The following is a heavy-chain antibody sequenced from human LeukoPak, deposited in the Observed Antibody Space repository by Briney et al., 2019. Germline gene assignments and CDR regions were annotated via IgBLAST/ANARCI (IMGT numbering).Heavy chain of an antibody. Sequence: PSETLSLTCAVYGGSFSGYYWSWIRQPPGKGLEWIGEINHSGSTNYNPSLKSRVTISVDTSKNQFSLKLSSVTAADTAVYYCARGLITCPLGYWGQGTLVTVSS. D-gene: IGHD3-16*01. CDR2: INHSGST. V-gene: IGHV4-34*01. CDR3: ARGLITCPLGY. J-gene: IGHJ4*02. CDR1: GGSFSGYY.